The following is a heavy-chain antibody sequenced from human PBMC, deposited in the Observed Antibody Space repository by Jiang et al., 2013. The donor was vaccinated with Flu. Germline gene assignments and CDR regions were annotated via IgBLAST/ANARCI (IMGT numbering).Heavy chain of an antibody. CDR3: VTYVGGSGGKSF. J-gene: IGHJ4*02. CDR2: TYDSGYT. Sequence: LLKPSETLSLSCTVSGVSVSSRGYHWGWIRQPPGKGLEEIGHTYDSGYTSYSPSLTSRITISVDTSKNQFSLNLNSMTSADTAVYYCVTYVGGSGGKSFWGQGTLVTVSS. CDR1: GVSVSSRGYH. V-gene: IGHV4-61*08. D-gene: IGHD4-23*01.